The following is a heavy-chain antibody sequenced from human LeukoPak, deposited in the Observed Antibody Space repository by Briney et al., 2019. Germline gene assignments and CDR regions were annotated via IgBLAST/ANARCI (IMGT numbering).Heavy chain of an antibody. CDR3: ARDHTGGYYYDSAYGMDV. D-gene: IGHD3-22*01. CDR1: GFTVSSNY. CDR2: IYSGGST. V-gene: IGHV3-53*01. Sequence: GGSLRLSCAASGFTVSSNYMSWVRQAPGKGQEWVSVIYSGGSTYYADSVKGRFTISRDNSKNTLYLQMNSLRAEDTAVYYCARDHTGGYYYDSAYGMDVWGQGTTVTVSS. J-gene: IGHJ6*02.